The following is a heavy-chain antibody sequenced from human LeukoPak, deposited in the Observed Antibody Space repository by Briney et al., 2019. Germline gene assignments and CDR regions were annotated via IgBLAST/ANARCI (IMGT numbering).Heavy chain of an antibody. Sequence: ASVTVSCKASGYRFTSYDLNWVRQAAGQGIEGVGWMHPKSGDTGYAQRLQGRVTMNRDSTINTAYMVLISLRSEDTAVYYCARGVTAEYCDGCSCYSVWGQGTLVTVSS. CDR2: MHPKSGDT. D-gene: IGHD2-15*01. V-gene: IGHV1-8*01. CDR1: GYRFTSYD. CDR3: ARGVTAEYCDGCSCYSV. J-gene: IGHJ4*02.